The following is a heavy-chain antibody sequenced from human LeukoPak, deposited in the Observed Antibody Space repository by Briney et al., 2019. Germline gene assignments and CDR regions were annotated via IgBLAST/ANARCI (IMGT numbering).Heavy chain of an antibody. J-gene: IGHJ4*02. CDR2: IQREIDGGTT. Sequence: GGSLRLSCEASGFTFSDAWMSWVRQAPGRGLEWVGRIQREIDGGTTDYAAPVKGRFTISRDDSKNTLYLQMNSLRVEDTAVYYCARGGIQLWLPMADWGQGTLVTVSS. D-gene: IGHD5-18*01. CDR3: ARGGIQLWLPMAD. CDR1: GFTFSDAW. V-gene: IGHV3-15*01.